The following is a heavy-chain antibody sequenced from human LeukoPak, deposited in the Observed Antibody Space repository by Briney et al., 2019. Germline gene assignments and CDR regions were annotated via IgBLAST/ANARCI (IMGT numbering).Heavy chain of an antibody. V-gene: IGHV4-39*01. CDR1: AGFTGSSNY. CDR2: IYHSGST. D-gene: IGHD2/OR15-2a*01. Sequence: PPETLLRLSSVAAGFTGSSNYTSWVIRQPPGKGLEWIGNIYHSGSTYYDPSLKSRVISSVDASTNQFILKLSYVFAVDTAVYYTGRSVTVGNSRVRGVSYSWGQGTLVTVSS. CDR3: GRSVTVGNSRVRGVSYS. J-gene: IGHJ4*02.